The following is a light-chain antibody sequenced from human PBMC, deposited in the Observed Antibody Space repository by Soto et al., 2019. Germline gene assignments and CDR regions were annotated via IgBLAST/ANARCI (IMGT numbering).Light chain of an antibody. CDR1: QSVCSN. Sequence: EIVMTQSPATLSVSPGQRATLSCRASQSVCSNLAWYQQKPGQAPRLLIYGASTRATGIPARFSGSGSGTEFTLTISSLQSEDFAVYYCQQYNSWPPWTFGQGIKVEIK. CDR2: GAS. J-gene: IGKJ1*01. CDR3: QQYNSWPPWT. V-gene: IGKV3-15*01.